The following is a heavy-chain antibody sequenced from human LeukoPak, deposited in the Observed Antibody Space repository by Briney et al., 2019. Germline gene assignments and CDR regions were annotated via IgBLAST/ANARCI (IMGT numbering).Heavy chain of an antibody. J-gene: IGHJ4*02. CDR3: AKAPRRWGQLWWWSNADY. D-gene: IGHD5-18*01. V-gene: IGHV3-30*02. Sequence: PGGSLRLSCAPSGFTFRSYGMPWVREAPGKGLEWVAFIRYDGSNKYYADSVKGRFTISRDNSKNTLYMQMTSLRAEYTAGYYCAKAPRRWGQLWWWSNADYWGQGTLVTVSS. CDR1: GFTFRSYG. CDR2: IRYDGSNK.